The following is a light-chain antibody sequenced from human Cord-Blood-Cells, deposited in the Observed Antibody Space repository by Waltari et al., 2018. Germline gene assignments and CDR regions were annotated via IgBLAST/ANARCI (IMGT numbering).Light chain of an antibody. Sequence: DIVMTQSPDSLAVSLGERAPINCKSSQSVLYSSNNKNDLAWYQQKPGQPPKLLIYWASTRESGVPDRFSGSGSGTDFTLTISSLRAEDVAVYYCQQYYSTPLTFGGGTKVEIK. V-gene: IGKV4-1*01. CDR2: WAS. CDR3: QQYYSTPLT. J-gene: IGKJ4*01. CDR1: QSVLYSSNNKND.